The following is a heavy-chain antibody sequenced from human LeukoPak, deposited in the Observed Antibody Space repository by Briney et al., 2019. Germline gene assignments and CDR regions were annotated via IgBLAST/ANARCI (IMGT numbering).Heavy chain of an antibody. V-gene: IGHV4-59*01. D-gene: IGHD3-22*01. CDR1: GGSISNYY. CDR2: IYYSGST. CDR3: ARAYYDSSGYYYWSFDY. Sequence: SETLSLTCTVSGGSISNYYWSWIRQPPGKGLEWIGYIYYSGSTNYNPSLESRVTISVDTSKNQFSLKLSSVTAADTAVYYCARAYYDSSGYYYWSFDYWGQGTLVTVSS. J-gene: IGHJ4*02.